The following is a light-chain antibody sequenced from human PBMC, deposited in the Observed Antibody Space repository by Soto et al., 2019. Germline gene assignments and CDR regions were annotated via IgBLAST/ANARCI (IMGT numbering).Light chain of an antibody. CDR3: QQRTNWPALT. J-gene: IGKJ4*01. V-gene: IGKV3-11*01. CDR2: DAS. Sequence: EIVLTQSPATLYLSPGERATLSCRASQSINSYLAWYQQKPGQAPRLLIYDASNRATGIPARFSGSGSGTDFTLTISSLEPEDFAVYYCQQRTNWPALTFGGGTKVDIK. CDR1: QSINSY.